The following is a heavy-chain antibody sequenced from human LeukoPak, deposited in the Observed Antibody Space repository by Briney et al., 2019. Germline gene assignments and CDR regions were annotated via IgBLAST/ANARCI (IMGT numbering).Heavy chain of an antibody. V-gene: IGHV3-53*01. CDR1: GFTVSSNY. CDR3: ARDTGSGWYYFDH. Sequence: GGSLRLSCAASGFTVSSNYMSWVRQAPGKGLEWVSVIYSGGSTYYADSVKGRFTISRDNSKNTLYLQMNSLRAEDTAVYYRARDTGSGWYYFDHWGQGTLVTVSS. J-gene: IGHJ4*02. D-gene: IGHD6-19*01. CDR2: IYSGGST.